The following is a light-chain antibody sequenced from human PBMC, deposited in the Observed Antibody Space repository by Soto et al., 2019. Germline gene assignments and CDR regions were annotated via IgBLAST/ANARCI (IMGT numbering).Light chain of an antibody. V-gene: IGLV2-8*01. Sequence: QSALTQPPSASGSVGQSVTISCTGTSNDVGGYNYVSWYLQYPGTAPKGLIYEVRKRPSGVPERFSGSKSGNTASLTVSGLQAEDEADYYCSSYAGGNSYVFGSGTKVTVL. J-gene: IGLJ1*01. CDR2: EVR. CDR1: SNDVGGYNY. CDR3: SSYAGGNSYV.